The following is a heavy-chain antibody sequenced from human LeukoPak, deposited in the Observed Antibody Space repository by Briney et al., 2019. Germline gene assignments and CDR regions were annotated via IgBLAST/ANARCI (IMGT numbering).Heavy chain of an antibody. CDR2: IYYSGST. Sequence: SETLSLTCTVSGGSISSSSYYWGWIRQPPGKGLEWIGSIYYSGSTYYNPSLKSRVTISVDTSTNQFFLKLSSVTAADTAVYYCARQTDYGDFHWGQGTLVTVSS. CDR3: ARQTDYGDFH. V-gene: IGHV4-39*01. CDR1: GGSISSSSYY. J-gene: IGHJ4*02. D-gene: IGHD4-17*01.